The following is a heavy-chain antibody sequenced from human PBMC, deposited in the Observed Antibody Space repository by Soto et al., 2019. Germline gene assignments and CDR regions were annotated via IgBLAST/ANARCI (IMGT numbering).Heavy chain of an antibody. V-gene: IGHV5-10-1*01. CDR1: GYSFTSYW. J-gene: IGHJ4*02. Sequence: GESLKISCRGSGYSFTSYWISWVRQMPGKGLEWMGRIDPSDSYTNYSPSFQGHVTISADKSISTAYLQWSSLKASDTAMYYCARFVPDHCSSTSCPLNFDYWGQGPLVTVYS. CDR3: ARFVPDHCSSTSCPLNFDY. D-gene: IGHD2-2*01. CDR2: IDPSDSYT.